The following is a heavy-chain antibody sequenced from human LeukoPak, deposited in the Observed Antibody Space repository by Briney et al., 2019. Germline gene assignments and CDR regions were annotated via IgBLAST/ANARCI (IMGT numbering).Heavy chain of an antibody. V-gene: IGHV3-21*01. J-gene: IGHJ6*04. Sequence: PGGSLRLSCAASGFTFSSYSMNRVRQAPGKGLEWVSSISSSSSYIYYADSVKGRFTISRDNAKNSLYLQMNSLRAEDTAVYYCASHSSSWYLMDVWGKGTTVTVSS. CDR2: ISSSSSYI. CDR1: GFTFSSYS. D-gene: IGHD6-13*01. CDR3: ASHSSSWYLMDV.